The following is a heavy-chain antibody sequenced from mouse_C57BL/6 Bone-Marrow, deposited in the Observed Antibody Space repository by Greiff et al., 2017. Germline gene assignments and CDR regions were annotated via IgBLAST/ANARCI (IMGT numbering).Heavy chain of an antibody. CDR3: ARSRWLPYYYAMDY. Sequence: QVQLQQPGAELVMPGASVKLSCKASGYTFTSYWMHWVKQRPGQGLEWIGEIDPSDSYTNYNQKFKGKSTLTVDKSSSTAYMQLSSLTSEDSAVYYCARSRWLPYYYAMDYWGQGTSVTVSS. J-gene: IGHJ4*01. D-gene: IGHD2-3*01. CDR1: GYTFTSYW. V-gene: IGHV1-69*01. CDR2: IDPSDSYT.